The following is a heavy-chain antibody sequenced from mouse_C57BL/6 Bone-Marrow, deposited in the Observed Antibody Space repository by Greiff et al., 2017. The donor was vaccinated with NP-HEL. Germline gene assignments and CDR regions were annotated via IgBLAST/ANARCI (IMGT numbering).Heavy chain of an antibody. CDR3: AREGKITTDPYWYFDV. D-gene: IGHD1-1*01. V-gene: IGHV1-76*01. J-gene: IGHJ1*03. CDR2: IYPGSGNT. CDR1: GYTFTDYY. Sequence: QVQLKQSGAELVRPGASVKLSCKASGYTFTDYYINWVKQRPGQGLEWIARIYPGSGNTYYNEKFKGKATLTAEKSSSTAYMQLSSLTSEDSAVYFCAREGKITTDPYWYFDVWGTGTTVTVSS.